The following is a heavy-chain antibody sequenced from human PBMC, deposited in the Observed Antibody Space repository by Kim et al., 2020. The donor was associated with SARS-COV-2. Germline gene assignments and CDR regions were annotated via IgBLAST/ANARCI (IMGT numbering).Heavy chain of an antibody. CDR3: ARLSTIFGVVISPNWFDP. Sequence: SVKVSCKASGGTFSSYAISWVRQAPGQGLEWMGGIIPIFGTANYAQKFQGRVTITADESTSTAYMELSSLRSEDTAVYYCARLSTIFGVVISPNWFDPWGQGTLVTVSS. J-gene: IGHJ5*02. CDR2: IIPIFGTA. D-gene: IGHD3-3*01. CDR1: GGTFSSYA. V-gene: IGHV1-69*13.